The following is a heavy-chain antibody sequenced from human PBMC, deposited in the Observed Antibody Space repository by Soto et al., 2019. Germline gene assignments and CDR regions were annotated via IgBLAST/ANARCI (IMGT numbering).Heavy chain of an antibody. CDR2: IYHSGST. Sequence: SETLSLTCTVSGGSISSYYWSWIRQPPGKGPEWIGNIYHSGSTNYSPSLKSRVAISVDTSKNQLSLKLSSVTAADTAVYYCARQGSAFLNWFDPWGQGTLVTVSS. CDR1: GGSISSYY. V-gene: IGHV4-59*08. D-gene: IGHD3-3*02. J-gene: IGHJ5*02. CDR3: ARQGSAFLNWFDP.